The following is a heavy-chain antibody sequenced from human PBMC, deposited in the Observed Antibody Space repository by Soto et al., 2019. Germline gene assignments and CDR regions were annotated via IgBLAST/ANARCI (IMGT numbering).Heavy chain of an antibody. CDR1: VFTFSTYS. Sequence: EVQLVESGGGLVQPGGSVRLSGAASVFTFSTYSMNGVRQAPGKGLEWVSFISSSGGTIYYADSVKGRFTISRDNAKNSLYLQMNSLSDEDTAVYYCARLSVRYCSGGSCSQLDYWGQGTLVTVSS. D-gene: IGHD2-15*01. J-gene: IGHJ4*02. CDR3: ARLSVRYCSGGSCSQLDY. CDR2: ISSSGGTI. V-gene: IGHV3-48*02.